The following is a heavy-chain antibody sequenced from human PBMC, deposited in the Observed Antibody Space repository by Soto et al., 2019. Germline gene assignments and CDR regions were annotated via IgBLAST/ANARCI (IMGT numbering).Heavy chain of an antibody. V-gene: IGHV5-51*01. J-gene: IGHJ6*03. D-gene: IGHD3-10*01. CDR1: GYSFTSYW. Sequence: GESLKISCKGSGYSFTSYWIGWVRQMPGKGLEWMGIIYPGDSDTRYSPSFQGQVTISADKSISTAYLQWSSLKASDTAMYYCARLLYYYGSGSYYQRDYYYMDVWGKGTTVTVSS. CDR2: IYPGDSDT. CDR3: ARLLYYYGSGSYYQRDYYYMDV.